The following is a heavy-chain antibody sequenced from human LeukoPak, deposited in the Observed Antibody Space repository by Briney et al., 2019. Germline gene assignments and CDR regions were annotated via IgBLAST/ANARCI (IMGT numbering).Heavy chain of an antibody. CDR2: INHSGST. Sequence: SETLSLTCAVYGGSFSGYYWSWIRQPPGKGLEWIGEINHSGSTNYNPSLKSRVTISVDTSKNQFSLKLSSVTAADTAVYYCARGNGDYGDYVDYWGQGTLVTVSS. CDR3: ARGNGDYGDYVDY. J-gene: IGHJ4*02. V-gene: IGHV4-34*01. D-gene: IGHD4-17*01. CDR1: GGSFSGYY.